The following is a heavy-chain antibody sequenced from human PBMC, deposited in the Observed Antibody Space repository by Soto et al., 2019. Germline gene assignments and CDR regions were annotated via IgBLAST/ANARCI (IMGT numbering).Heavy chain of an antibody. Sequence: ASVKVSCRASGYTFTGYFIHWVRQAPRQGLEWVGYINPNSGATKYAPRFQGRVTMTSDTSIRTAYMDLSNLRSDDTAVYYCASGGGTIVDPRHLGPVTLVAVSS. J-gene: IGHJ4*01. CDR3: ASGGGTIVDPRH. CDR1: GYTFTGYF. D-gene: IGHD3-3*01. V-gene: IGHV1-2*02. CDR2: INPNSGAT.